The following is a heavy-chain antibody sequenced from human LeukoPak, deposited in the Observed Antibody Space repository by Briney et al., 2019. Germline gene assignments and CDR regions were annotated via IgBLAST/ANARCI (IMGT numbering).Heavy chain of an antibody. Sequence: SETLSLTCTVSGGSISSYYWSWIRQPPGKGLEWIGYIYYSGSTNYNPSLKSRVTISVDTSKNQFSLKLSSVTAADTAVYYCARDNGYGNWFDPWGQGTLVTVSS. D-gene: IGHD5-18*01. CDR1: GGSISSYY. V-gene: IGHV4-59*01. J-gene: IGHJ5*02. CDR2: IYYSGST. CDR3: ARDNGYGNWFDP.